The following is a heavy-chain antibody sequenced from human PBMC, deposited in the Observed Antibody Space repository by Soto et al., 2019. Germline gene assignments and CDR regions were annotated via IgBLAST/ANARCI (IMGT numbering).Heavy chain of an antibody. CDR1: GGTFSSYA. J-gene: IGHJ6*02. V-gene: IGHV1-69*13. Sequence: GASVKVSCKASGGTFSSYAISWVRQAPGQGLEWMGGIIPIFGTANYAQKFQGRVTITADESTSTAYMELSSLRSEDTAVYYCASSTLGDTIFGVVTPNHYYYGMDVWGQGTTVTVSS. D-gene: IGHD3-3*01. CDR3: ASSTLGDTIFGVVTPNHYYYGMDV. CDR2: IIPIFGTA.